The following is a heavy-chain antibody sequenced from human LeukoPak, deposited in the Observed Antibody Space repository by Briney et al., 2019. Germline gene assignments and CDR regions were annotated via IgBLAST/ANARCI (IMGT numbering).Heavy chain of an antibody. J-gene: IGHJ5*02. CDR2: IYYSGST. V-gene: IGHV4-39*01. D-gene: IGHD5-24*01. Sequence: PSETLSLTCTVSGGSISSGGYYWSWIRQHPGKGLEWIGYIYYSGSTYYDPSLKSRVIISVDTSKNQFSLKLSSETAADTAVYYCARHSSMRSPITPWGQGTLVTVSS. CDR3: ARHSSMRSPITP. CDR1: GGSISSGGYY.